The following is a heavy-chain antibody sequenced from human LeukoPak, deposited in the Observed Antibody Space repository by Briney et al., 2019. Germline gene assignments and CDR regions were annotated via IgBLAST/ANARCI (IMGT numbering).Heavy chain of an antibody. D-gene: IGHD2-2*01. CDR1: GFTFSSYG. CDR2: IRYDGSNK. Sequence: QPGGSLRLSCAAFGFTFSSYGMHWVRQAPGKGLEWVAFIRYDGSNKYYADSVKGRFTISRDNSKNTLYLQMNSLRAEDTAVYYCAKDRIVLVPAASDAFDIRGQGTMVTVSS. J-gene: IGHJ3*02. CDR3: AKDRIVLVPAASDAFDI. V-gene: IGHV3-30*02.